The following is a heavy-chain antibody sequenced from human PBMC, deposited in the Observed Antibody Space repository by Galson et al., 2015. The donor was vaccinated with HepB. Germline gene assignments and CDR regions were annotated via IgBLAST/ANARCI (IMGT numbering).Heavy chain of an antibody. D-gene: IGHD4-17*01. CDR3: ARVPSDYGDYYFDY. Sequence: SVKVSCKASGYTFTGYYMHWVRQAPGQGLEWMGWINPNSGGTNYAQKFQGRVTMTRDTSISTAYVELSRLRSDDTAVYYCARVPSDYGDYYFDYWGQGTLVTVSS. J-gene: IGHJ4*02. CDR1: GYTFTGYY. CDR2: INPNSGGT. V-gene: IGHV1-2*02.